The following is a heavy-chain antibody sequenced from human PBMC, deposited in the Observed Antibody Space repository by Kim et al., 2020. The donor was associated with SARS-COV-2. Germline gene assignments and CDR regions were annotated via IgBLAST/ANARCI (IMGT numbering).Heavy chain of an antibody. CDR3: ARGYGSGTNYLDY. D-gene: IGHD3-10*01. Sequence: ASVKVSCRTSGYTFINYGITWVRQAPGQGLEWMGWIDAHNGDTTYARQLQGRVTFTTDTSTSTVYMELRSLRSDDSAVYYCARGYGSGTNYLDYWGQGTLVTVSS. CDR1: GYTFINYG. CDR2: IDAHNGDT. V-gene: IGHV1-18*01. J-gene: IGHJ4*02.